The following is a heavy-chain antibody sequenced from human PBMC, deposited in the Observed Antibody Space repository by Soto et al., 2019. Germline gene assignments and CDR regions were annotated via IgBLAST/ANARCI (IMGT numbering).Heavy chain of an antibody. V-gene: IGHV3-30-3*01. D-gene: IGHD3-16*01. Sequence: QVQLVESGGGVVQPGRSLRLSCAASGFTFSSYAMHWVRQAPGKGLEWVAVISYDGSNKYYADSVKGRFTISRDNSKNTLYLQMNSLRAEDTAVYYCARGLARQPRWGQGTLVTVSS. CDR3: ARGLARQPR. CDR2: ISYDGSNK. J-gene: IGHJ4*02. CDR1: GFTFSSYA.